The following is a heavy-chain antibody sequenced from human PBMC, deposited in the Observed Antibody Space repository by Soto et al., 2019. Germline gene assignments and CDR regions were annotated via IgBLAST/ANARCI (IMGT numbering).Heavy chain of an antibody. Sequence: QVQLVQSGAEVKKPGASVNVSCKASGYSFAKYAIHWVRQAPGPRLEWMGWIDGGSGNTRFSQKFQGRVTISRDPSATTAYLELTSLRSEDTAVYYCARTASYAFDIWGQGTMVSIFS. CDR1: GYSFAKYA. CDR3: ARTASYAFDI. J-gene: IGHJ3*02. CDR2: IDGGSGNT. D-gene: IGHD5-18*01. V-gene: IGHV1-3*01.